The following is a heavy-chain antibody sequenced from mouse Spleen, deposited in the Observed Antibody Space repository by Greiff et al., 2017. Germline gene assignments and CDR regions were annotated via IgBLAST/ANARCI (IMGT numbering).Heavy chain of an antibody. CDR2: IDPEDGDT. Sequence: DVKLQESGAELVRPGASVKLSCTASGFTIKDYYMHWVKQRPEQGLEWIGRIDPEDGDTEYAPKFQGKATMTADTSSNTAYLQLSSLTSDDTAVYYCTTLLLRLPSGFAYWGQGTLVTVSA. J-gene: IGHJ3*01. CDR1: GFTIKDYY. V-gene: IGHV14-1*01. CDR3: TTLLLRLPSGFAY. D-gene: IGHD1-2*01.